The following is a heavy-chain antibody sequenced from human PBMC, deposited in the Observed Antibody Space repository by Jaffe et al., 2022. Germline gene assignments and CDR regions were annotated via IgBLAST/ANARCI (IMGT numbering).Heavy chain of an antibody. J-gene: IGHJ4*02. V-gene: IGHV3-7*05. Sequence: EVQLVESGGGLVQPGGSLRLSCAASGFSFSLYWMSWVRQAPGKGLEWVANINEDGAEKYHVDSVKGRFTISKDNAEDSLYLQMSSLRAEDTAVYFCARAGTIGSVDYWGQGTLVTVSS. CDR2: INEDGAEK. D-gene: IGHD1-26*01. CDR1: GFSFSLYW. CDR3: ARAGTIGSVDY.